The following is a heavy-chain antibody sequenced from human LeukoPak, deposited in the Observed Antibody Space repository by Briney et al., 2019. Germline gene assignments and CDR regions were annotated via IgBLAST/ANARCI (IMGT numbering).Heavy chain of an antibody. J-gene: IGHJ4*02. Sequence: ASVKVSCKVSGCTFTGYYMHWVRQAPGQGLEWMAWINPNSGGTNYAQKFQGRVTMTRGTSISTAYMELSRLRSDDTAVYYCASCPSGYLDPFDYWGQGTLVTVSS. CDR1: GCTFTGYY. CDR3: ASCPSGYLDPFDY. V-gene: IGHV1-2*02. D-gene: IGHD3-3*01. CDR2: INPNSGGT.